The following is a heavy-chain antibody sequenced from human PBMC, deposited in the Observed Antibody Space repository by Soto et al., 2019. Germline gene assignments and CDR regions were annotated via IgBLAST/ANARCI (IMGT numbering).Heavy chain of an antibody. V-gene: IGHV1-69*13. CDR2: IIPIFGTA. Sequence: SVKVSCKASGGTFSSYAISWVRQAPGQGLEWMGGIIPIFGTANYAQKFQGRVTITADESTSTAYMELSSLRSEDTAVYYCARESQDGDYVLVDEGYYYGMDVWGQGTTVTVSS. CDR1: GGTFSSYA. CDR3: ARESQDGDYVLVDEGYYYGMDV. D-gene: IGHD4-17*01. J-gene: IGHJ6*02.